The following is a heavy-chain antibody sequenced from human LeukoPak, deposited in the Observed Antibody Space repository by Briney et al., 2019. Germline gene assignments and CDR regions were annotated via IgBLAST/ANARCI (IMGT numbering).Heavy chain of an antibody. V-gene: IGHV4-4*02. Sequence: SGTLSLTCAVSGGSISSSNWWSWVRQPPGKGLEWIGEIYHSGSTNYNPSLMSRVTISVDKSKNQFSLKLSSVTAADTAVYYYARVIAAAGGVIYWGQGTLVTVSS. CDR3: ARVIAAAGGVIY. CDR1: GGSISSSNW. J-gene: IGHJ4*02. CDR2: IYHSGST. D-gene: IGHD6-13*01.